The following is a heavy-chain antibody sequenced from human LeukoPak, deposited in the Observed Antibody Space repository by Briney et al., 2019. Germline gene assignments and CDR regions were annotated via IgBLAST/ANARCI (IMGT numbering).Heavy chain of an antibody. CDR3: ARSLGYCSDGSCYPYYFDY. J-gene: IGHJ4*02. CDR1: GGSISSYY. CDR2: IYYSGST. V-gene: IGHV4-59*08. Sequence: SETLSLTCTVSGGSISSYYWSWIRQPPEKGLEWIGYIYYSGSTNYNPSLKSRVTISVDTSKNQFSLKLSSVTAADTAVYYCARSLGYCSDGSCYPYYFDYWGQGTLVTVSS. D-gene: IGHD2-15*01.